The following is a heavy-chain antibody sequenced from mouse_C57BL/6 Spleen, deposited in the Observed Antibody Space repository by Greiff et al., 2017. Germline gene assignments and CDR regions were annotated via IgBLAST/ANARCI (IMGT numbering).Heavy chain of an antibody. D-gene: IGHD2-13*01. CDR3: ARGGLQGAMDY. J-gene: IGHJ4*01. CDR2: ISYDGSN. CDR1: GYSITSGYY. Sequence: EVKVEESGPGLVKPSQSLSLTCSVTGYSITSGYYWNWIRQFPGNKLEWMGYISYDGSNNYNPSLKNRISITRDTSKNQFFLKLNSVTTEDTATYYCARGGLQGAMDYWGQGTSVTVSS. V-gene: IGHV3-6*01.